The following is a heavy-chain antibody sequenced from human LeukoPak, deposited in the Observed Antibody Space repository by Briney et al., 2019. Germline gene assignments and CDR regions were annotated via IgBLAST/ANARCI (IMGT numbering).Heavy chain of an antibody. Sequence: GGSLRLSCTASGFTFGGYAMSWVRQAPGKGLEWVGFIRSKAYGGTTEYAASVKGRFTISRDDSKSIAYLQMNSLKTEDTAVYYCTRLRPNYGSFDYWGQGTLVTVSS. CDR2: IRSKAYGGTT. J-gene: IGHJ4*02. CDR1: GFTFGGYA. V-gene: IGHV3-49*04. D-gene: IGHD3-10*01. CDR3: TRLRPNYGSFDY.